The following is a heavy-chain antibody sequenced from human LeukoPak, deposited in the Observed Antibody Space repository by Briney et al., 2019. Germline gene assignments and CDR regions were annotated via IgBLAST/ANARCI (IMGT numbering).Heavy chain of an antibody. J-gene: IGHJ4*02. CDR3: ARRGAVRDSPVVY. CDR1: GYSFTNYW. CDR2: IYPGDSDT. Sequence: GESLKISCQGSGYSFTNYWIGWVRQKPGKGLEWMGTIYPGDSDTRYSPPFQGQVTISVDKSISTAYLQWSSLKASDTAMYYCARRGAVRDSPVVYWGQGTLVTVSS. V-gene: IGHV5-51*01. D-gene: IGHD3-22*01.